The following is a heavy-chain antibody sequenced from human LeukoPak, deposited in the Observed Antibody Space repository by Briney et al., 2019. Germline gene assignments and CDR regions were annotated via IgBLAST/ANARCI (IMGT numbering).Heavy chain of an antibody. V-gene: IGHV3-23*01. D-gene: IGHD1-26*01. J-gene: IGHJ4*02. CDR3: AKDVGKWESLHFFDY. CDR1: GFTLSTNA. CDR2: ISGSGAST. Sequence: GGSLRLSCLTSGFTLSTNAMSWVRQAPGKGLEWISGISGSGASTYYADSVKGRFTISRDDSRNTLYLQMNSLRGDDTAVYCCAKDVGKWESLHFFDYWGQGTLVTVSS.